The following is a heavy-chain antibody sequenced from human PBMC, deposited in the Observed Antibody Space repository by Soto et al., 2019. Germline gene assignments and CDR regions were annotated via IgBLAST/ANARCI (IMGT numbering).Heavy chain of an antibody. CDR1: GYTVTSYA. CDR3: ARESGVVPASMPHFDY. Sequence: ASVKVSCKASGYTVTSYAMHWVRQAPRQRLEWMGWINAGNGNTKYSQKFQGRVTITRDTSASTAYMELSSLRSEDTAVYYCARESGVVPASMPHFDYWGQGTLVTVSS. D-gene: IGHD2-2*01. CDR2: INAGNGNT. J-gene: IGHJ4*02. V-gene: IGHV1-3*01.